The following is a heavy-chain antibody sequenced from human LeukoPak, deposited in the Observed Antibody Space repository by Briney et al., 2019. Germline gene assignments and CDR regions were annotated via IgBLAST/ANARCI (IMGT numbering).Heavy chain of an antibody. D-gene: IGHD3-22*01. J-gene: IGHJ4*02. Sequence: GASVKVSCKASGYTFTGYYMHWVRQAPGQGLEWMGWINPNSGGTNYAQKFQGRVTMTRDTSISTAYMELSRLRSDDTAVYYCARVPLYYYDSSGYWGQGTLVTVSS. CDR3: ARVPLYYYDSSGY. V-gene: IGHV1-2*02. CDR1: GYTFTGYY. CDR2: INPNSGGT.